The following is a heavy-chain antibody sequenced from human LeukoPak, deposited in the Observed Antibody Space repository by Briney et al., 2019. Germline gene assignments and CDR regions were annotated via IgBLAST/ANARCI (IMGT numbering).Heavy chain of an antibody. V-gene: IGHV3-74*01. D-gene: IGHD5-12*01. CDR2: INSDGSST. CDR1: GFTFSSYW. Sequence: PGGSMRLSCAASGFTFSSYWMHWVRQAPGKGLVWVSRINSDGSSTSYADSVKCRFTITRDNAKNTLYLQMNSLRAEDTAVYYCARGGYDLCFDYWGQGTLVTVSS. CDR3: ARGGYDLCFDY. J-gene: IGHJ4*02.